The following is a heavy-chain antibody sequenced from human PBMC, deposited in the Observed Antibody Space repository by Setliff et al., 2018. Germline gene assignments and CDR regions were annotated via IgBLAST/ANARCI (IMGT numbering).Heavy chain of an antibody. CDR2: VHFGGDT. V-gene: IGHV4-59*01. CDR1: GGSISNYY. CDR3: ARQPSSGAYYNPRPYYFDY. D-gene: IGHD3-10*01. Sequence: PSETLSLTCTVSGGSISNYYWSWVRQSPGKGLEWIGFVHFGGDTNYNPSLKSRVTMSVDTSNNQFSLNLRSVTAADTAVYFCARQPSSGAYYNPRPYYFDYWGQGTLVTVSS. J-gene: IGHJ4*02.